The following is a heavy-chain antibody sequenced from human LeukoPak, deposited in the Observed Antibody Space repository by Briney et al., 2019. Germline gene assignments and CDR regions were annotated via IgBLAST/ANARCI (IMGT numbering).Heavy chain of an antibody. Sequence: TETLSLTCTVSGGSISSYYWSWIRQPPGKGLEWIGYIYYSGSTNYNPSLKCRVTISVDTSKNQFSLKLSSVTAADTAVYYCARRATVTRGWFDPWGQGTLVTVSS. J-gene: IGHJ5*02. CDR3: ARRATVTRGWFDP. D-gene: IGHD4-17*01. CDR1: GGSISSYY. CDR2: IYYSGST. V-gene: IGHV4-59*08.